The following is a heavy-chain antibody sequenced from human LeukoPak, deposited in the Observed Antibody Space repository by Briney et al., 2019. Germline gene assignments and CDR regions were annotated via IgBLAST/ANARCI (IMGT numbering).Heavy chain of an antibody. CDR3: AGDWFLAVRPLDY. D-gene: IGHD6-6*01. V-gene: IGHV7-4-1*02. CDR1: GYTFTGYY. J-gene: IGHJ4*02. Sequence: ASVKVSCKASGYTFTGYYMHWVRQAPGQGLEWMGWINTDTGNPTYAQGFTGRFVFSLDTSVSTAYLQISSLKAEDTAVYYCAGDWFLAVRPLDYWGQGTLVTVSS. CDR2: INTDTGNP.